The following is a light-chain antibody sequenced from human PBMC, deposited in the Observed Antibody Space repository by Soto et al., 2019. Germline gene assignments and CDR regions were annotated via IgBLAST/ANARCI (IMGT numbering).Light chain of an antibody. V-gene: IGLV2-11*01. CDR1: SSDVGGYNS. Sequence: QSALTQPRSVSGSPGQSVTIYCTGSSSDVGGYNSVSWYQQHPGKAPKLMSYDVSKRPSGVPDRLSGSKSGNTASLTISGLQAEDEADYYCCSFAGTSYVFGTGTKVTVL. J-gene: IGLJ1*01. CDR2: DVS. CDR3: CSFAGTSYV.